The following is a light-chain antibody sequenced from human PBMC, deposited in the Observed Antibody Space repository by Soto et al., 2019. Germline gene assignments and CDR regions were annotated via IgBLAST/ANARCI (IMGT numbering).Light chain of an antibody. J-gene: IGKJ1*01. Sequence: EVVLTQSPGTLSLSTGERATLSCRASQSVSSIYVAWYQQKPGQAPRLLIYGASTRATGIPARSSGGGPGPDFPPPISSRQSKVLAVYYCQKNKNCPRTFGQGTK. CDR2: GAS. CDR1: QSVSSI. CDR3: QKNKNCPRT. V-gene: IGKV3-15*01.